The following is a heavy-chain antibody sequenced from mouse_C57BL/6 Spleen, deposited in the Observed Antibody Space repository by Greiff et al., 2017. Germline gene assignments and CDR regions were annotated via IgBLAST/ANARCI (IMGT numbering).Heavy chain of an antibody. CDR2: INPNNGGT. CDR3: ARRGDYDVFAY. D-gene: IGHD2-4*01. J-gene: IGHJ3*01. CDR1: GYTFTDYN. V-gene: IGHV1-18*01. Sequence: VQLKQSGPELVKPGASVKIPCKASGYTFTDYNMDWVKQSHGKSLEWIGDINPNNGGTIYNQKFKGKATLTVDKSSSTAYMELRSLTSEDTAVYYCARRGDYDVFAYWGQGTLVTVSA.